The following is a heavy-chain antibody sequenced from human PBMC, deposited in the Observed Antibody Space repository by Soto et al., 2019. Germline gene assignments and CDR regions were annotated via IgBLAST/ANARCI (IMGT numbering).Heavy chain of an antibody. V-gene: IGHV1-3*01. CDR2: INVDTCNT. CDR3: ACGIVLMLRPTNNGLAF. D-gene: IGHD2-8*01. Sequence: CESAGCRYIMYTIDFVGPAHKQRLEWMGWINVDTCNTKYSQHFQGRVTITRHTSASKAYMELNSLRADDTAVYYCACGIVLMLRPTNNGLAFWGQGTPVPGFS. J-gene: IGHJ5*02. CDR1: GCRYIMYT.